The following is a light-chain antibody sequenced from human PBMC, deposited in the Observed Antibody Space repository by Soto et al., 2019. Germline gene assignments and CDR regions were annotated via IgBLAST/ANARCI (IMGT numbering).Light chain of an antibody. CDR3: QQYGNSPRT. V-gene: IGKV3-20*01. CDR1: QSIYSTY. J-gene: IGKJ1*01. Sequence: EIVLTQSPVTLSLSPGERATLSCRASQSIYSTYLAWYQQKPGQAPRLLIYDASSRATGIPDRFSGSGSGTDFTLTINRLEPEDFAVYYCQQYGNSPRTFGQGTKVDIK. CDR2: DAS.